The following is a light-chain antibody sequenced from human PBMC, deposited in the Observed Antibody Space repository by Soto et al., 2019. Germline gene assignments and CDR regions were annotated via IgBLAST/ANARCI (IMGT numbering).Light chain of an antibody. CDR1: QSVSGW. J-gene: IGKJ1*01. Sequence: DIQMTQSPSTLSASVGDTVTVTCRASQSVSGWLAWYQQKPGEAPKLLIYDASALPRGVPSRFSGSGSATKFTLTIATLQPHDFSTSYCQQYETFSGTVAPGTKVDIK. V-gene: IGKV1-5*01. CDR2: DAS. CDR3: QQYETFSGT.